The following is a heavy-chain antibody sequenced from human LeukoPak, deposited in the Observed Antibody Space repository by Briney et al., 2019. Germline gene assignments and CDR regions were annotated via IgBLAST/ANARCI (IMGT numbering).Heavy chain of an antibody. D-gene: IGHD4-17*01. Sequence: TINGYYWAWVRQAPGKGLEWVAVISYDGSNKYYADSVKGRFTNSRDNSKNTLYLQMNSLRAEDTAVYYCASLTTVTTPSAYYFDYWGQGTLVTVSS. CDR3: ASLTTVTTPSAYYFDY. J-gene: IGHJ4*02. V-gene: IGHV3-30*19. CDR1: TINGYY. CDR2: ISYDGSNK.